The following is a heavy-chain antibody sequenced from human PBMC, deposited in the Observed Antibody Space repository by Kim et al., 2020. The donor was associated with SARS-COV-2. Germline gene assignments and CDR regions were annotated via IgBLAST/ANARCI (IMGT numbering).Heavy chain of an antibody. J-gene: IGHJ3*01. D-gene: IGHD2-21*02. V-gene: IGHV3-48*03. CDR2: ISSSDNTI. CDR1: GFTFSSYE. Sequence: GGSLRLSCVASGFTFSSYEMNWVRQAPGKGLEWLSYISSSDNTIFYADSVKGRFTVSRDNAKNSLYLQMNSLRVEDTAVYFCVRGDRVIVTAIPTFGVWGQGTMVAVSS. CDR3: VRGDRVIVTAIPTFGV.